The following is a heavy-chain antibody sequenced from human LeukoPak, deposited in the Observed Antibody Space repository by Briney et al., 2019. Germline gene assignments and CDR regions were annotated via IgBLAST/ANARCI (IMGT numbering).Heavy chain of an antibody. J-gene: IGHJ4*02. V-gene: IGHV3-23*01. CDR2: ITTTAEST. CDR1: GFTFSDFA. Sequence: GGSLRLSCAATGFTFSDFAMSWVRQSPGTGLEWVSSITTTAESTYYAGSVKGRFTISRDNSGSTLHLQMNSLRIEDSAVYYCAKRLSRGYFGKLIFDYWGQGALVTVSS. CDR3: AKRLSRGYFGKLIFDY. D-gene: IGHD3-9*01.